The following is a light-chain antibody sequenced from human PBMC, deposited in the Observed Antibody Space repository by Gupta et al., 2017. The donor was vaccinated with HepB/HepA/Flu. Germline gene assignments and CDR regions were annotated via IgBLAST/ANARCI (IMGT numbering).Light chain of an antibody. V-gene: IGKV1-39*01. CDR1: QRISSY. J-gene: IGKJ3*01. CDR2: AAS. CDR3: QQRHSTPFT. Sequence: DIQMTQSPSSLSASVGDRVTITCRASQRISSYLNWYQQKPGKAPKLLIYAASSLQSGVPSRFSGSGSGTDFTLTISRLQPEDFATYYCQQRHSTPFTFGQGTNVDIK.